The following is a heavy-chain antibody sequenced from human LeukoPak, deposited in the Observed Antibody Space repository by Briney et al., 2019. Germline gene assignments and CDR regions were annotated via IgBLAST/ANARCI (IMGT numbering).Heavy chain of an antibody. CDR2: IYTSGST. CDR3: AGAPHLTITGTEEYFDY. D-gene: IGHD1-7*01. J-gene: IGHJ4*02. CDR1: GGSISSSSYY. Sequence: SETLSLTCTVSGGSISSSSYYWSWIRQPAGKGLEWIGRIYTSGSTNYNPSLKSRVTMSVDTSKNQFSLKLSSVTAADTAVYYCAGAPHLTITGTEEYFDYWGQGTLVTVSS. V-gene: IGHV4-61*02.